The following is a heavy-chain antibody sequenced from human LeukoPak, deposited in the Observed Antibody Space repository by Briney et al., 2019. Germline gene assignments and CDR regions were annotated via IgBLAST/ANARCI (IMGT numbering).Heavy chain of an antibody. V-gene: IGHV4-4*07. CDR1: GGSISSYY. Sequence: PSETLSLTCTVSGGSISSYYWSWIRQPAGKGLEWIGRIYTSGSTNYNPSLKSRVTMSVDTSKNQFSPKLSSVTAADTAVYYCARDAGTSKYQLPYYYYGMDVWGQGTTVTVSS. CDR3: ARDAGTSKYQLPYYYYGMDV. D-gene: IGHD2-2*01. J-gene: IGHJ6*02. CDR2: IYTSGST.